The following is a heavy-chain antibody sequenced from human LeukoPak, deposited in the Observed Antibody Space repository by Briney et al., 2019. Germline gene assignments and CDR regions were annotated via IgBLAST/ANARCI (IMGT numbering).Heavy chain of an antibody. CDR3: ASSDTAMVGYYYYMDV. CDR2: IIPIFGTA. V-gene: IGHV1-69*06. D-gene: IGHD5-18*01. Sequence: SVKVSCKASGCTFSSYAISWVRQAPGQGLEWMGGIIPIFGTANYAQKFQGRVTITADKSTSTAYMELSSLRSEDTAVYYCASSDTAMVGYYYYMDVWGKGTTVTVSS. CDR1: GCTFSSYA. J-gene: IGHJ6*03.